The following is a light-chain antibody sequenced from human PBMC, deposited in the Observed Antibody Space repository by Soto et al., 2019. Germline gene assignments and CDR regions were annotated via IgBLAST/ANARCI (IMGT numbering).Light chain of an antibody. CDR3: QYYGSSPPVT. CDR1: QSVSSSY. CDR2: GAS. J-gene: IGKJ5*01. V-gene: IGKV3-20*01. Sequence: EIVLTQSPGTLSLSPGERATLSCRASQSVSSSYLVWYQQKPGQAPRLLISGASSRATGIPDRFSGSGSGTDFTLTISRLEPEDFAVYYCQYYGSSPPVTFGQGTRLEIK.